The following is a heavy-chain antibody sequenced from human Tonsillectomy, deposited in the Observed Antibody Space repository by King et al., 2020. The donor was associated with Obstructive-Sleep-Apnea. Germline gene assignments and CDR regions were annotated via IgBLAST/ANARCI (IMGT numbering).Heavy chain of an antibody. J-gene: IGHJ6*02. Sequence: VQLVESGGNLVQPGGSLRLSCEASGFIFNHYAMTWVRQTPGKGLEWVSGISDSADSTYYADSVKGRFIISRDNSNTLSLQMNSLRAEDTAVYYCAKARSPTVAAAGPGPRLADYYGLDVWGHGTTVIVSS. CDR1: GFIFNHYA. CDR3: AKARSPTVAAAGPGPRLADYYGLDV. D-gene: IGHD2-8*02. V-gene: IGHV3-23*04. CDR2: ISDSADST.